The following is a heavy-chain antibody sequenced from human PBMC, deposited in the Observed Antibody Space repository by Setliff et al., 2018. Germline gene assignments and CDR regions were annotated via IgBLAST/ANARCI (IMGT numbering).Heavy chain of an antibody. D-gene: IGHD6-19*01. CDR1: GYTFTGYY. CDR2: INPNSGGT. CDR3: ARGAGGIWQWGYYFDY. Sequence: GASVKVSCKASGYTFTGYYMHWVRQAPGQGLEWMGWINPNSGGTNYAQKFQGWVTMTRDTSTSTAYMELSRLRSDDTAVYYCARGAGGIWQWGYYFDYWGQGTLVTVSS. J-gene: IGHJ4*02. V-gene: IGHV1-2*04.